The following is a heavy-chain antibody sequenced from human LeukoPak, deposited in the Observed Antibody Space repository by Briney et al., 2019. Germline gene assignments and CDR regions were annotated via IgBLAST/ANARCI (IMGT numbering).Heavy chain of an antibody. CDR3: AKDGFDY. CDR2: VSGSGGST. J-gene: IGHJ4*02. Sequence: GGSLRLSCAASGFTFSDYAMSWVRQAPGRGLQWVSAVSGSGGSTYYADSVKGHFTISRDNSKSTVYLQMTSLRVDDTAVYYCAKDGFDYWGQGTLVTVSS. CDR1: GFTFSDYA. V-gene: IGHV3-23*01.